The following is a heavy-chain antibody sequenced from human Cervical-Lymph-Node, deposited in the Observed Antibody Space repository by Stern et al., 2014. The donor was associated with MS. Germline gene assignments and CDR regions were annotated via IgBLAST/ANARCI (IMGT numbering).Heavy chain of an antibody. D-gene: IGHD6-13*01. J-gene: IGHJ5*02. CDR2: ICPVFGTP. CDR1: GGTFGKFP. Sequence: VQLVQSGAAVTKPGSSVKVSCKASGGTFGKFPSSWVRQAPGQGLEWMGGICPVFGTPTYAQELRGRVTIPADVSTSTVYMELSSLRSDDTAVYYCALSSETSDRWYSLGYDLWGQGTLVTVS. CDR3: ALSSETSDRWYSLGYDL. V-gene: IGHV1-69*12.